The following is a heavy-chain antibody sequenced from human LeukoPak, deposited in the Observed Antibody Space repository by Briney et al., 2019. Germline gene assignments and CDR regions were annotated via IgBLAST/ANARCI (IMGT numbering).Heavy chain of an antibody. Sequence: GGSLRLSCAASGFTFSSYWMTWVRQAPGKGPEWVSAIRGGGGSAFYADSVKGRFTISRDNSKYTLFLQMNSLRVEDTAVYYCARDPNGDYIGAFDMWGPGTMVTVSS. CDR2: IRGGGGSA. V-gene: IGHV3-23*01. D-gene: IGHD4-17*01. J-gene: IGHJ3*02. CDR1: GFTFSSYW. CDR3: ARDPNGDYIGAFDM.